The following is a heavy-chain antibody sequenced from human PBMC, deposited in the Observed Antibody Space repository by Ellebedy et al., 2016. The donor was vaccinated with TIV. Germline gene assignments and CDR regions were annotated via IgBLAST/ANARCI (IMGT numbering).Heavy chain of an antibody. CDR1: GFTFSSHW. Sequence: GGSLRLXCAASGFTFSSHWMTLVRQAPGKGLEWVANIKQDGTEEYYVDSVKGRFTISRDNAKNSLYLQMNSLRAEDTAVYYCARTYQTAMVRGVISPCDYWGQGTLVTVSS. D-gene: IGHD3-10*01. CDR3: ARTYQTAMVRGVISPCDY. V-gene: IGHV3-7*01. J-gene: IGHJ4*02. CDR2: IKQDGTEE.